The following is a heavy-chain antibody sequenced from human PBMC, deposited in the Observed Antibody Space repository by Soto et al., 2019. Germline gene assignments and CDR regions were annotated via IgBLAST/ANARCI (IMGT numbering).Heavy chain of an antibody. V-gene: IGHV1-2*04. CDR2: INPNSGGT. CDR1: GYTFTGYY. Sequence: ASVKVSCKASGYTFTGYYMHWVRQAPGQGLEWMGWINPNSGGTNYAQKFQGWVTMTRDTSISTAYMELSRLRSDDTAVYYCAREGVVVPAAMRDYYYYYMDVWGKGTTVTVSS. D-gene: IGHD2-2*01. CDR3: AREGVVVPAAMRDYYYYYMDV. J-gene: IGHJ6*03.